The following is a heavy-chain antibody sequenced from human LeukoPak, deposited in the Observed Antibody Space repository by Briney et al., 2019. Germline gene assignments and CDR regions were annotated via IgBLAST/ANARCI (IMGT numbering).Heavy chain of an antibody. V-gene: IGHV3-7*03. CDR2: INHNGNVN. Sequence: GGSLRLSCVASGFPFSSYWMNWARQAPGKGLEWVASINHNGNVNYYVDSVKGRFTISRDNAKNSLYLQMSNLRAEDTAVYFCARGGGLDVWGQGATVTVSS. CDR3: ARGGGLDV. J-gene: IGHJ6*02. D-gene: IGHD3-16*01. CDR1: GFPFSSYW.